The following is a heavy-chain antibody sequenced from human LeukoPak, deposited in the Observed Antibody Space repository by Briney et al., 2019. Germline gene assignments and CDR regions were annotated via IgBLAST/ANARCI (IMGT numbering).Heavy chain of an antibody. CDR2: IIPIFGTA. J-gene: IGHJ3*02. CDR3: ARVYDSSGYYSTAFDI. CDR1: GGTFSSYA. V-gene: IGHV1-69*05. Sequence: SVKVSCKASGGTFSSYAISWVRQAPGQGLEWMGGIIPIFGTANYAQKLQGRVTMTTDTSTSTAYMELRSLRSDDTAVYYCARVYDSSGYYSTAFDIWGQGTMVTVSS. D-gene: IGHD3-22*01.